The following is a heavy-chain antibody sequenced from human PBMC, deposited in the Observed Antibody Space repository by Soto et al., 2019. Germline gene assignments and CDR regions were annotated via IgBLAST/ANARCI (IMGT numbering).Heavy chain of an antibody. Sequence: GESLKISCAASGFTFSSYSMNWVRQAPGKGLEWVSYISSSSSTIYYADSVKGRFTISRDNAKNSLYLQMNSLRDEDTAVYYCARSYYYDSSTHHAFDIWGQGTMVTVSS. V-gene: IGHV3-48*02. CDR1: GFTFSSYS. J-gene: IGHJ3*02. CDR3: ARSYYYDSSTHHAFDI. D-gene: IGHD3-22*01. CDR2: ISSSSSTI.